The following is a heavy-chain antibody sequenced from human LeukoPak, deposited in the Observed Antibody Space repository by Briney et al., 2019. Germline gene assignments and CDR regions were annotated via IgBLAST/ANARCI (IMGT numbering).Heavy chain of an antibody. Sequence: PGGSLRLSCAASGFTVSSNYMTWVRQAPGKGLEWVSVIYSGGSTYYADSVKGRFTISRDNSKNTLYLQMNSLRAEDTAVYYCARSIAAPGTLNNWFDPWGQGTLVTVSS. CDR2: IYSGGST. J-gene: IGHJ5*02. CDR3: ARSIAAPGTLNNWFDP. D-gene: IGHD6-13*01. CDR1: GFTVSSNY. V-gene: IGHV3-53*01.